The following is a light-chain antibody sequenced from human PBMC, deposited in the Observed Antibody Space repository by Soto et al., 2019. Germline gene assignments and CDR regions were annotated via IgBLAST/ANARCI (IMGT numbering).Light chain of an antibody. V-gene: IGKV3-15*01. CDR1: QNVRKN. CDR2: GAS. CDR3: LQYDGWPLT. J-gene: IGKJ5*01. Sequence: ETVMTQSPVALSVSPGEIATLSFSARQNVRKNLAWYQQKPGQAPRLLIYGASTRATGIPVRFSGDGSGTEFTLTIDSLQSEDFVVYYCLQYDGWPLTFGQGTRLEIK.